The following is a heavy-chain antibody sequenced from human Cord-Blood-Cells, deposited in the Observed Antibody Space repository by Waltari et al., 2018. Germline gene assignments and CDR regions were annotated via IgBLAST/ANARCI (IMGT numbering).Heavy chain of an antibody. Sequence: QVQLVQSGAEVKKPGASVKVSCKASGYTFTGYYMHWVRQAPGQGLEWMGWLNPNSGGTNYAQKFQGWVTMTRDTSISTAYMELSRLRSDDTAVYYCARTSIVGATRYYYYGMDVWGQGTTVTVSS. V-gene: IGHV1-2*04. J-gene: IGHJ6*02. CDR1: GYTFTGYY. CDR2: LNPNSGGT. CDR3: ARTSIVGATRYYYYGMDV. D-gene: IGHD1-26*01.